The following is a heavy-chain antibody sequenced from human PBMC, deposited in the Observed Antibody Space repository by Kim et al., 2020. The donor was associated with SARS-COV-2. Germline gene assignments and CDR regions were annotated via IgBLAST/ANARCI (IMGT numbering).Heavy chain of an antibody. CDR3: ARRGYYGSGSYNRFDT. CDR2: ISSSSSTI. CDR1: GFTFSTYS. V-gene: IGHV3-48*01. D-gene: IGHD3-10*01. Sequence: GGSLRLSCAASGFTFSTYSMNWVRQAPGKGLEWVSYISSSSSTIYYADSVKRRFTISSDNAKNSLYLQMNILRAEATAVYYCARRGYYGSGSYNRFDT. J-gene: IGHJ5*01.